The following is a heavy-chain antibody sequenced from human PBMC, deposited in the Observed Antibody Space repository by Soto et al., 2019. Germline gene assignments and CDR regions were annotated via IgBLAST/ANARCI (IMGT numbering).Heavy chain of an antibody. CDR3: AKDRPIYYDSSGYYSFGY. D-gene: IGHD3-22*01. CDR1: GFTFSSYA. V-gene: IGHV3-23*01. J-gene: IGHJ4*02. Sequence: EVQLLESGGGLVQPGGSLRLSCAASGFTFSSYAMSWVRQAPGKGLEWVSAISGSGGSTYCADSVKGRFTISRDNSKNTLYLQMNSLRAEDTAVYYCAKDRPIYYDSSGYYSFGYWGQGTLVTVSS. CDR2: ISGSGGST.